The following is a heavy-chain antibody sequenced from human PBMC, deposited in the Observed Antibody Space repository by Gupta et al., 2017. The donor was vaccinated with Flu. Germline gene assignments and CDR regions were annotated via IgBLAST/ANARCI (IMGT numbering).Heavy chain of an antibody. CDR1: GGSVNNHY. CDR2: IYYTGTT. D-gene: IGHD4-11*01. CDR3: ARFGVFSDYKKHYLDN. J-gene: IGHJ4*01. Sequence: QVQLQESGPGLVKPSETLSLTCSVSGGSVNNHYWSWIRQPPGKGLECIGYIYYTGTTFYHPSLKSRITISVDTSKNQCSLKMTSVTAADTAVYYCARFGVFSDYKKHYLDNWGHGSLGTVSS. V-gene: IGHV4-59*02.